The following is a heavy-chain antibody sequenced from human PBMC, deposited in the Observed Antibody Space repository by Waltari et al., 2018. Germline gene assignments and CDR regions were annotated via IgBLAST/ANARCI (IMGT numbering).Heavy chain of an antibody. CDR2: INHSGST. D-gene: IGHD2-2*01. CDR3: ARGKSVVAPAAWSGFAGYFQH. Sequence: QVQLQQWGAGLLKPSETMSLTCAVYGGSFSGYYWSWIRQPPGKGLEWIGEINHSGSTNYNPSLKSRVTISVDTSKNQFSLKLSSVTAADTAVYYCARGKSVVAPAAWSGFAGYFQHWGQGTLVTVSS. CDR1: GGSFSGYY. J-gene: IGHJ1*01. V-gene: IGHV4-34*01.